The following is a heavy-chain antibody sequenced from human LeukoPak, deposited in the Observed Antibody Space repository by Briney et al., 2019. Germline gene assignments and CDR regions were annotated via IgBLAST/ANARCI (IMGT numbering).Heavy chain of an antibody. CDR1: GFTFSNYG. J-gene: IGHJ3*02. CDR3: ARSLLPGRHAFDI. V-gene: IGHV3-23*01. Sequence: GGSLRLSCTASGFTFSNYGLNWVRPAPGKGLEWVSVMRGDGRTIYYADSVKGRFTISRDNSKNILYLQMNSLRAEDTAAYYCARSLLPGRHAFDIWGQGTMVTVSS. CDR2: MRGDGRTI.